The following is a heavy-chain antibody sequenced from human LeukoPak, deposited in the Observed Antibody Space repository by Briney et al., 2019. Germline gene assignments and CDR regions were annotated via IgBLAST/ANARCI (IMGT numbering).Heavy chain of an antibody. D-gene: IGHD5-24*01. CDR1: GGSFSGYY. CDR2: INHSGST. J-gene: IGHJ4*02. Sequence: SETLSLTCAVYGGSFSGYYWSWIRQPPGKGLEWIGEINHSGSTNYNPSLKSRVTISVDTSKNQFSLKLSSVTAADTAVYYCARDGYNSFDYWGQGALVTVSS. V-gene: IGHV4-34*01. CDR3: ARDGYNSFDY.